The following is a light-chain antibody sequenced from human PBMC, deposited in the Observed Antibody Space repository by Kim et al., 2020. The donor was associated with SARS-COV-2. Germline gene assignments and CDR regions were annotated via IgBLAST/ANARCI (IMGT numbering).Light chain of an antibody. CDR2: GAS. V-gene: IGKV3-20*01. CDR1: QSISTN. J-gene: IGKJ1*01. Sequence: LSTGERANLSGRASQSISTNVVWTQHKTGQSPRLLIYGASSRATGIPDRFSGSGSGTDFTLTITGLEPEDFAVYYCHQYAGAPWTLGQGTKVEIK. CDR3: HQYAGAPWT.